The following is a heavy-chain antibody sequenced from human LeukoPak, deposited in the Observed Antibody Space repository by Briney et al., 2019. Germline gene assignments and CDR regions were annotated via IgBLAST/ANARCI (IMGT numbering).Heavy chain of an antibody. Sequence: SETLSLTCTVSGDSISSSNYYWGWIRQPPGKGLEWIGTIYYSGNTYYNPSLKSRVTISVDTSKNQFSLKLSSVAAADTAVYYCARAPISYDAFDIWGQGTMVTVSS. CDR2: IYYSGNT. D-gene: IGHD1-26*01. CDR1: GDSISSSNYY. CDR3: ARAPISYDAFDI. V-gene: IGHV4-39*07. J-gene: IGHJ3*02.